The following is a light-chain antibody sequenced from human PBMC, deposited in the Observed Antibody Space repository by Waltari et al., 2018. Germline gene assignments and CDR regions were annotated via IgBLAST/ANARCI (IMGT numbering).Light chain of an antibody. J-gene: IGKJ1*01. Sequence: DIQMTQFPTSLSASVEDRVTITCRASQTITNYLNWYQQKSGKAPRLLIYGASNLQGGVPSRFRGSGSGTDFTLTISNLQPEEYATYYCQQTYITPRTFGQGTKGEIK. V-gene: IGKV1-39*01. CDR1: QTITNY. CDR3: QQTYITPRT. CDR2: GAS.